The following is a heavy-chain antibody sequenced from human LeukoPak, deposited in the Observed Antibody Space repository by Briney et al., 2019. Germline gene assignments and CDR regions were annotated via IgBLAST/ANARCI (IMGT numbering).Heavy chain of an antibody. Sequence: GGSLRLSCAASGFTFSSYGMHWVRQAPGKGLEGVAVISYDGSNKYYADSVKGRFPISSDNSKSTLYLQMNSLSAEDTAVYYCAKDSRGYHILDYYYSRMDVWGQATTLTASS. V-gene: IGHV3-30*18. J-gene: IGHJ6*02. D-gene: IGHD3-22*01. CDR1: GFTFSSYG. CDR2: ISYDGSNK. CDR3: AKDSRGYHILDYYYSRMDV.